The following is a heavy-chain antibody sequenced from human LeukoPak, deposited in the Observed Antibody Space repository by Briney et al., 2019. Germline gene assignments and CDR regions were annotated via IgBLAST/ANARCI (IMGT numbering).Heavy chain of an antibody. V-gene: IGHV4-61*10. Sequence: SETLSLTCTVSGGSISSGSYYWSWIRQPAGKGLEWIGYIYYSGYTNYNPSLKSRVTISVDTSKNQFSLKLSSVTAADTAVYYCARQWQQRDYNWFDPWGQGTLVTVSS. CDR2: IYYSGYT. CDR3: ARQWQQRDYNWFDP. D-gene: IGHD6-13*01. CDR1: GGSISSGSYY. J-gene: IGHJ5*02.